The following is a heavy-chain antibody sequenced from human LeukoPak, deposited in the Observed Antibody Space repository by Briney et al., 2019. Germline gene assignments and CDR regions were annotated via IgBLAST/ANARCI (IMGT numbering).Heavy chain of an antibody. CDR1: GYTFTSYG. J-gene: IGHJ5*02. Sequence: ASVKVSCKASGYTFTSYGISWVRQAPGQGLEWMGWISAYNGNTNYAQKLQGRVTMTTDTSTSTAYMELRSLRSDDTAVYYCARDRERSSGWPRFDPWGQGTLVTVSS. D-gene: IGHD6-19*01. CDR3: ARDRERSSGWPRFDP. CDR2: ISAYNGNT. V-gene: IGHV1-18*01.